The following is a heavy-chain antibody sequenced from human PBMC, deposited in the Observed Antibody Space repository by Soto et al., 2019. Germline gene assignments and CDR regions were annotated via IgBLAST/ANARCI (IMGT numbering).Heavy chain of an antibody. CDR3: VRDRRIYYSDPHDEFVASDYEV. CDR2: FIPRFRTL. Sequence: QVQLIQSEAEVKKPGSSVRVSCTASGGIFGSHGFSWVRQAPGQRLEWVGGFIPRFRTLTYTEKFQARVRIAADESTNTVYLDLSSLTSEDTAVYYCVRDRRIYYSDPHDEFVASDYEVWGQGTMVSVSS. CDR1: GGIFGSHG. V-gene: IGHV1-69*01. J-gene: IGHJ3*01. D-gene: IGHD3-22*01.